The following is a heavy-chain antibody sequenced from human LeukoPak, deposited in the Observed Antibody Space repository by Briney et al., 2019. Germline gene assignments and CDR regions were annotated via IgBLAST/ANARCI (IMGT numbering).Heavy chain of an antibody. V-gene: IGHV1-2*06. J-gene: IGHJ4*02. CDR1: GYTFTGYY. CDR2: INPKSGGT. CDR3: AREIDGSSWYHFDY. D-gene: IGHD6-13*01. Sequence: ASVKVSCKASGYTFTGYYTHWVRQAPGQGLEWMGRINPKSGGTNYAQKSQGGVTMTRDTSISTAYMELSRLTSDDTAVYYCAREIDGSSWYHFDYWGQGTLVTVSS.